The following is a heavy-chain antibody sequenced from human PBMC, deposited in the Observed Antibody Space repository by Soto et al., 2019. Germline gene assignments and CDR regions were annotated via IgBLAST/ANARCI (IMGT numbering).Heavy chain of an antibody. CDR1: GFTFSSYD. Sequence: RRLSCAASGFTFSSYDMHWVRQATGKGLEWVSAIGTAGDPYYPGSVKGRFTISRENAKNSLYLQMNSLRAGDTAVYYCAREKCSSTKCYGMDVWGQGTTVTVSS. J-gene: IGHJ6*02. CDR3: AREKCSSTKCYGMDV. CDR2: IGTAGDP. V-gene: IGHV3-13*05. D-gene: IGHD2-2*01.